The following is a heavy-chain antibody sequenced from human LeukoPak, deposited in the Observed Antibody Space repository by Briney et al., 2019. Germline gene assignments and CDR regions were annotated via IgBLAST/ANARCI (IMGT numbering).Heavy chain of an antibody. Sequence: GGSLRLSCAASGFTFDDYAMHWVRQAPGKGLEWVSGISWNSGSIGYADSVKGRFTISRDNAKNSLYLQMNSLRAEDTASYYCAKGSIAVAGKLDYWGQGTLVTVSS. CDR3: AKGSIAVAGKLDY. J-gene: IGHJ4*02. CDR2: ISWNSGSI. D-gene: IGHD6-19*01. V-gene: IGHV3-9*01. CDR1: GFTFDDYA.